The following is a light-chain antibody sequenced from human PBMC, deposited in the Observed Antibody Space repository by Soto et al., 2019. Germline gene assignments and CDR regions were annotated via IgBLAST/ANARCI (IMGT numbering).Light chain of an antibody. J-gene: IGKJ4*01. CDR1: QNAGSW. V-gene: IGKV1-12*01. Sequence: DIQMTQSPSTVSASVGDGVTITCRASQNAGSWLSWFHQKPGGAPNLLIFHTSRLQTGVPSRFAGRGSGTEFTLTISSLQPEDFGTYYCQHADGLRALTFGGGTTVEI. CDR3: QHADGLRALT. CDR2: HTS.